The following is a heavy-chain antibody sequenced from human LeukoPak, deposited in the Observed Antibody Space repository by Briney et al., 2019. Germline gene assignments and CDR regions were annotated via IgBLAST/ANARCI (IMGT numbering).Heavy chain of an antibody. D-gene: IGHD2-2*01. V-gene: IGHV4-38-2*01. CDR3: ARKGYQLLSTNWFDP. J-gene: IGHJ5*02. CDR1: GYSISRGYY. CDR2: VYHSGST. Sequence: PSETLSLTCAVSGYSISRGYYWGWIRPPPGKGLEWIGRVYHSGSTYYSPSLKSRVTISVDKSKNQFSLKLSSVTAADTAVYYCARKGYQLLSTNWFDPWGQGTLVTVSS.